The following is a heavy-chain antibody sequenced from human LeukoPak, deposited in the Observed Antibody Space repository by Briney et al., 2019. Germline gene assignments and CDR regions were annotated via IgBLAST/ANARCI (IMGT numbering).Heavy chain of an antibody. V-gene: IGHV3-21*01. CDR3: AREETESIVATIYYYGMDV. CDR1: GFNFTDYP. D-gene: IGHD5-12*01. CDR2: ISSSSSYI. J-gene: IGHJ6*02. Sequence: RGSLRLSCAASGFNFTDYPMNWGRQAPRKGLGWVSSISSSSSYIYYPDSVKGRFTISRDNAKNSLYLQMNSLRAEDTVVYYCAREETESIVATIYYYGMDVWGQGTTVTVSS.